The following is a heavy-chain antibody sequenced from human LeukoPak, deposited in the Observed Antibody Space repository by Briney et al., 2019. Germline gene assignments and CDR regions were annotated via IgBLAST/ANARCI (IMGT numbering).Heavy chain of an antibody. Sequence: GGSLRPSCAASGFTFSSYAMSWVRQAPGKGLEWVSAISGSGGSTYYADSVKGRFTISRDNSKNTLYLQMNSLRAEDTAVYYCAKGRYGSGSYPSDYWGQGTLVTVSS. CDR1: GFTFSSYA. CDR2: ISGSGGST. J-gene: IGHJ4*02. CDR3: AKGRYGSGSYPSDY. V-gene: IGHV3-23*01. D-gene: IGHD3-10*01.